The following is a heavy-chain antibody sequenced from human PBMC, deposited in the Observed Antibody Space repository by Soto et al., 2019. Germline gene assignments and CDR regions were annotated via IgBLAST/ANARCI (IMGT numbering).Heavy chain of an antibody. D-gene: IGHD3-10*01. CDR2: ISGYNGKT. Sequence: QVQLVQSGADVKKPGASVKVSCKSSGYTFSDITINWVRQAPGHGLEWMGWISGYNGKTDYEQKFRGRVTMTTDASISTSYMELTGLRSNDTAMYYCASSPLGVRGVRTAHFQSWGQGTPVIVSS. CDR1: GYTFSDIT. V-gene: IGHV1-18*01. J-gene: IGHJ1*01. CDR3: ASSPLGVRGVRTAHFQS.